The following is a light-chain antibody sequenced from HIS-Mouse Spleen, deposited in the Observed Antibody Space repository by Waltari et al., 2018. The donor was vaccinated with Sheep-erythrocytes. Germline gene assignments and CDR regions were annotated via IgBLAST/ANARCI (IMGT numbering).Light chain of an antibody. J-gene: IGLJ3*02. CDR3: SSYTSSSTWV. V-gene: IGLV2-14*01. CDR1: SSDVGGYNY. Sequence: QSALTQPASVSGSPGQSITISCTGTSSDVGGYNYVSWYQQPPGTAPKLMIYEVSNRPAGVSILFSGSKSGNTASLTISGLQAEDEADYYCSSYTSSSTWVFGGGTKLTVL. CDR2: EVS.